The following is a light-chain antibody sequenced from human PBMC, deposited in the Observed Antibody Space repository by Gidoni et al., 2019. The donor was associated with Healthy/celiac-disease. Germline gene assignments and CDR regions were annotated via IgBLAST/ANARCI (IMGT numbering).Light chain of an antibody. Sequence: DIVMTQSPLSLPVTPGEPASISCRSSQSLLHSNGYNYLDWYLQKPGQSPQLLIYLGSNRASGVPDRFSGSGSGTDCTLKINRVEAEDVGVYYCMQALQTPPTFGQGTKLEIK. CDR2: LGS. J-gene: IGKJ2*01. CDR1: QSLLHSNGYNY. CDR3: MQALQTPPT. V-gene: IGKV2-28*01.